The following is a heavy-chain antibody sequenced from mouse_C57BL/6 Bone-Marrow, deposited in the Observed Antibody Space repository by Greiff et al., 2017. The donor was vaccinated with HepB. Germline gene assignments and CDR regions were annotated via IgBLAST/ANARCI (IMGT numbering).Heavy chain of an antibody. V-gene: IGHV2-2*01. CDR2: IWSGGST. J-gene: IGHJ2*01. CDR3: ARNPHYYGSSFFDY. Sequence: QVQLKESGPGLVQPSQSLSITCTVSGFSLTSYGVHWVRQSPGKGLEWLGVIWSGGSTDYNAAFISRLSISKDNSKSQVFFKMNSLQADDTAIYYCARNPHYYGSSFFDYWGQGTTLTVSS. CDR1: GFSLTSYG. D-gene: IGHD1-1*01.